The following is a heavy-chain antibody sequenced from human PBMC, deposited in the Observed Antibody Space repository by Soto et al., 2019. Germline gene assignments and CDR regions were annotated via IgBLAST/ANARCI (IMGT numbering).Heavy chain of an antibody. J-gene: IGHJ3*02. Sequence: SETLSLTCAVYGGSFSGYYWSWIRQPPGKGLEWIGEINHSGSTNYNPSLKSRVTISVDTSKNQFSLKLSSVTAADTAVYYCARADNWNDSDAFDIWGQGTMVTVSS. CDR3: ARADNWNDSDAFDI. CDR1: GGSFSGYY. V-gene: IGHV4-34*01. CDR2: INHSGST. D-gene: IGHD1-1*01.